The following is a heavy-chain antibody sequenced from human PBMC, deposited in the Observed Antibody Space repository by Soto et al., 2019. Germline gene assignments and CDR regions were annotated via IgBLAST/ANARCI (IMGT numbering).Heavy chain of an antibody. V-gene: IGHV1-8*01. J-gene: IGHJ4*02. Sequence: ASVKVSCKASGYTFTSYDINWVRQATGQGLEWMGWMNPNSGNTGYAQKFQGRVTMTRNTSISTAYMELSSLRSEDTAVYYCARVRFDYSNYEADYWGQGTLVTVSS. CDR2: MNPNSGNT. CDR3: ARVRFDYSNYEADY. CDR1: GYTFTSYD. D-gene: IGHD4-4*01.